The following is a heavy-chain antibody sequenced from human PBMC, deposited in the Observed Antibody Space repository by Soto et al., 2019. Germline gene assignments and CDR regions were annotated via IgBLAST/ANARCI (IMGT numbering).Heavy chain of an antibody. D-gene: IGHD2-15*01. CDR2: ISSSGSII. CDR3: SRRIWEVAVVVAASRGVFDI. V-gene: IGHV3-48*03. CDR1: GCTFRSYE. J-gene: IGHJ3*02. Sequence: EVQLVESGGGLIQPGGSLRLSCAASGCTFRSYEMNWVRRAPGKGLEWVSHISSSGSIIYYADSVKGRVSISRDNAKNLLSVQMTSLGAEDTAVYYCSRRIWEVAVVVAASRGVFDIWGQGTMVTVSS.